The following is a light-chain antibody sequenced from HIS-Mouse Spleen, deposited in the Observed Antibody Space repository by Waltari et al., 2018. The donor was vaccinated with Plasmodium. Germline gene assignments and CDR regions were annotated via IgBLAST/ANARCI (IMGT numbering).Light chain of an antibody. CDR1: ALPKKY. J-gene: IGLJ3*02. Sequence: SYELTQPPSVSVSPGQTATITCSGDALPKKYAYWYQQKSDQAPVLVIYEDSKRPAGIPERFSGSSSGTMATLTISGAQVEDEADYYCYSTDSSGTPNWVFGGGTKPTVL. CDR3: YSTDSSGTPNWV. V-gene: IGLV3-10*01. CDR2: EDS.